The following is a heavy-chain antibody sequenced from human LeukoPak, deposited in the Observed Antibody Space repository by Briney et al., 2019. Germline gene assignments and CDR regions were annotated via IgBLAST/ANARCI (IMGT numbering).Heavy chain of an antibody. CDR3: AGGVVSGYYPHYYYYYMDV. Sequence: SETLSLTCTVSGGSLSSYYWSWIRQPAGKGLEWIGRIYTSGSTNYNPSLKSRVTMSVDTSKNQVSLKLSSVTAADTAVYYCAGGVVSGYYPHYYYYYMDVWGKGTTVTVSS. V-gene: IGHV4-4*07. J-gene: IGHJ6*03. CDR1: GGSLSSYY. D-gene: IGHD3-22*01. CDR2: IYTSGST.